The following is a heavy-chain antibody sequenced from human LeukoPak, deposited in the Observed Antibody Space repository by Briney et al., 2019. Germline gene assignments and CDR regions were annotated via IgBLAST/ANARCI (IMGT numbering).Heavy chain of an antibody. CDR3: ARDSYGSPFDY. Sequence: PGGSLRLSCAASGFTFSSYEMNWVRQAPGKGLEWVSYISSSGSTIYYADSVKGRFTISRDNAKNSLYLQMNSLRAVDTAVYYCARDSYGSPFDYWGQGTLVTVSS. CDR2: ISSSGSTI. V-gene: IGHV3-48*03. D-gene: IGHD5-18*01. CDR1: GFTFSSYE. J-gene: IGHJ4*02.